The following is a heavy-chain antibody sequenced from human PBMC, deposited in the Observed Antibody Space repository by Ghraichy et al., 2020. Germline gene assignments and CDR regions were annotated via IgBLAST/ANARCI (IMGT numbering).Heavy chain of an antibody. CDR1: GFTFTSHA. CDR2: ITVSGAST. J-gene: IGHJ4*02. D-gene: IGHD1-26*01. Sequence: GESLNISCAASGFTFTSHAMSWVRLAPGKGLEWVSSITVSGASTNYADSVKGRFTISRVDSKNTVDLEMNSLRVEDTAVYFCAKASGSCFDYWGQGTLVTVSS. CDR3: AKASGSCFDY. V-gene: IGHV3-23*01.